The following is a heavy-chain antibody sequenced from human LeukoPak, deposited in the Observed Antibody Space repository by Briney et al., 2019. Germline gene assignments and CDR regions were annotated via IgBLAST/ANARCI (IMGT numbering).Heavy chain of an antibody. Sequence: SETLSLTCTVSGCSISNSYWSWIRQPPGKGLEWIGYISYSGSTDYNPSLKSRVTISVDTSKNQFSLRLNSVTPADTAIYYCTRARRDGYNYVDLWGQGTMVTVSS. D-gene: IGHD5-24*01. J-gene: IGHJ4*02. CDR2: ISYSGST. V-gene: IGHV4-59*01. CDR3: TRARRDGYNYVDL. CDR1: GCSISNSY.